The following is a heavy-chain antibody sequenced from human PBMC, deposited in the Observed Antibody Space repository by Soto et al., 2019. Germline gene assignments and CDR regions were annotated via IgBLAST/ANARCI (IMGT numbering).Heavy chain of an antibody. D-gene: IGHD1-26*01. Sequence: EVQLVESGGGLVQPGGSLRLSCAASGFTFSNYWMHWVRQAPGKGLVWVSRIKSDVSTTSYADSVKGRFTRPRDNAKNTLYLQMNRLRAEDTAVYFWGRGGWGAYYFDYWGQGSLVTVSS. V-gene: IGHV3-74*01. CDR2: IKSDVSTT. CDR1: GFTFSNYW. CDR3: GRGGWGAYYFDY. J-gene: IGHJ4*02.